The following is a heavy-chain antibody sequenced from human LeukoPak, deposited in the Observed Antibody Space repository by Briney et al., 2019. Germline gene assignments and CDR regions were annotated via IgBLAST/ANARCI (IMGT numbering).Heavy chain of an antibody. D-gene: IGHD6-13*01. J-gene: IGHJ1*01. Sequence: SETLSLTCTVSGGSISSGGYYWSWIRQHPGKGLEWIGYIYYSGSTYYNPSLKSRVTISVDTSKNQFSLKLSSVTAADTAVYYCARGIGRYSSSRRQPGKAEYFQHWGQGTLVTVSS. CDR1: GGSISSGGYY. CDR3: ARGIGRYSSSRRQPGKAEYFQH. CDR2: IYYSGST. V-gene: IGHV4-31*03.